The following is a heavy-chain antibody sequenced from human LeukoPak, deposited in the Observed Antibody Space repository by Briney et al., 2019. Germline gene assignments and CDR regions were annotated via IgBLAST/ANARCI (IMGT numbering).Heavy chain of an antibody. CDR1: GGSISSSSYY. CDR3: ARQTYYYDSSGYYFDY. D-gene: IGHD3-22*01. CDR2: IYYSGST. Sequence: SETLSLTCTVSGGSISSSSYYWGWIRQPPGKGLEWIGSIYYSGSTYYNPSLKSRVTLSVATSKNQFSLKLSSVTAADTAVYYCARQTYYYDSSGYYFDYWGQGTLVTVSS. V-gene: IGHV4-39*01. J-gene: IGHJ4*02.